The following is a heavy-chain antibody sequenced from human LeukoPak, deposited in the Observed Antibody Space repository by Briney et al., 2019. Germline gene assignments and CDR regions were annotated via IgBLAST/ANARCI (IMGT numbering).Heavy chain of an antibody. CDR1: GGSISSSSYY. J-gene: IGHJ4*02. D-gene: IGHD5-12*01. V-gene: IGHV4-39*07. CDR2: IYYSGST. CDR3: ARDVYSGYENTRRGLDY. Sequence: SETLSLTCTVSGGSISSSSYYWGWIRQPPGKGLEWIVSIYYSGSTYYNPSLKSRVTISVDTSNNQFSLKLSSVTAADTAVYYCARDVYSGYENTRRGLDYWGQGTLVTVSS.